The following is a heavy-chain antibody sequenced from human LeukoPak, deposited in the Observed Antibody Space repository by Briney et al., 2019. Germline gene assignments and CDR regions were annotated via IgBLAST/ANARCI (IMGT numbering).Heavy chain of an antibody. Sequence: PSGTLSLTCAVSGGSISSSNWWTWVRQPPGKGLECIGEIYHSGSTNYNPSLKSRVTISVDNSKNQFSLRLSSVTAADTAVYYCARGDIATRQSFYMDVWGKGTTVTVSS. CDR3: ARGDIATRQSFYMDV. D-gene: IGHD6-6*01. CDR1: GGSISSSNW. CDR2: IYHSGST. V-gene: IGHV4-4*02. J-gene: IGHJ6*03.